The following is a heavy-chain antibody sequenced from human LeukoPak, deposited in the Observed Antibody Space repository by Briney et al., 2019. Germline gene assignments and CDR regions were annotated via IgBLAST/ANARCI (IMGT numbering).Heavy chain of an antibody. Sequence: ASVKVSCKASGYTFTSYAMHWVRQAPGQRLEWMGWINAGNGNTKYSQKFQGRVTITRDTSASTAYMELSSLRSEDTAVYYCARGPRRQPWYFDLWGRGTLVTVSS. CDR1: GYTFTSYA. CDR3: ARGPRRQPWYFDL. D-gene: IGHD6-13*01. CDR2: INAGNGNT. J-gene: IGHJ2*01. V-gene: IGHV1-3*01.